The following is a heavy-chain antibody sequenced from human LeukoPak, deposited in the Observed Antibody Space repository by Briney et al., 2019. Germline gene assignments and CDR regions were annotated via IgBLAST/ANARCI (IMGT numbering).Heavy chain of an antibody. V-gene: IGHV1-2*02. D-gene: IGHD6-13*01. CDR2: MNPNSGGT. CDR3: ARVRIGQQLDKYYYYAMDV. J-gene: IGHJ6*02. Sequence: ASVKVSGKASGYTFTDYYMHWVRQAPGQGLEWMGRMNPNSGGTNYAQKFQGRVTMTTDTSISTAYMEASRLRSDDTAVYYCARVRIGQQLDKYYYYAMDVWGQGTTVTVSS. CDR1: GYTFTDYY.